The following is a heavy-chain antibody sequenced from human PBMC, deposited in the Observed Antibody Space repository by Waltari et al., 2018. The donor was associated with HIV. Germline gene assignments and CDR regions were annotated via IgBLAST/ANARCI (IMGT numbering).Heavy chain of an antibody. CDR2: IYYSGST. Sequence: QVQLQESGPGLVKPSETLSLTCTVSGGSISSYYWSWIRQPPGKGLEWIGYIYYSGSTNYHPSLKSRVTISVDTSKNQFSLKLSSVTAADTAVYYCAGGSRLWEYQLLPPFDYWGQGTLVTVSS. CDR1: GGSISSYY. CDR3: AGGSRLWEYQLLPPFDY. D-gene: IGHD2-2*01. V-gene: IGHV4-59*01. J-gene: IGHJ4*02.